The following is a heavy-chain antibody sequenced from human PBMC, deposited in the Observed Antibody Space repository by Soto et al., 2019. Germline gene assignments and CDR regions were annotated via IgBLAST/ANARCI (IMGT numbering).Heavy chain of an antibody. CDR1: GYTFTTYW. CDR3: ARHSLQYKYFDY. V-gene: IGHV5-51*01. D-gene: IGHD1-1*01. CDR2: IYPADSDT. J-gene: IGHJ4*02. Sequence: GESLKISCKVSGYTFTTYWIAWVRQMPGKGLEWMGIIYPADSDTRYSPSFQGQVTMSADKSISTAFLQWNSLKASDTAMYYCARHSLQYKYFDYWGQGALVTVSS.